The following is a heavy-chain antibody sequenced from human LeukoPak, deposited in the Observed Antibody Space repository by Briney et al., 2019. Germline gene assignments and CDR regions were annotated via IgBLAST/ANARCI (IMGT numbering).Heavy chain of an antibody. Sequence: ASVKVSCKASGYTFTSYGISWVRQAPGQALERMGWISAYNGNTNYAQKLQGRVTMTTDTSTSTAYMELRSLRSDDTAVYYCARVGSGSYSYYYYMDVWGKGTTVTVSS. V-gene: IGHV1-18*01. CDR3: ARVGSGSYSYYYYMDV. J-gene: IGHJ6*03. CDR2: ISAYNGNT. D-gene: IGHD3-10*01. CDR1: GYTFTSYG.